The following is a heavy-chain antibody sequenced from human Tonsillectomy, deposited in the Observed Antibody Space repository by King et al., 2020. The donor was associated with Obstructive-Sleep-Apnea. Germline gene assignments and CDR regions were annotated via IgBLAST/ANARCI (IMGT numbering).Heavy chain of an antibody. CDR2: IYYSGTT. Sequence: LQLQESGPGLVKPSGTLSLTCSVSRGSISSSSYYWGWIRQPPGKGLEWIGSIYYSGTTYYSPSLNSRVTISVDRPKNQFSLKLTSVTAADTAVYYCATTGVFPYWGQGILVTVSS. CDR3: ATTGVFPY. D-gene: IGHD7-27*01. CDR1: RGSISSSSYY. J-gene: IGHJ4*02. V-gene: IGHV4-39*07.